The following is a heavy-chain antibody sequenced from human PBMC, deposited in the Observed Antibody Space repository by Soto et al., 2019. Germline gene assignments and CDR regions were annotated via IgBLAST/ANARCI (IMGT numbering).Heavy chain of an antibody. V-gene: IGHV3-30*18. CDR1: GFTFSSYG. D-gene: IGHD2-2*01. CDR2: ISYDGSNK. J-gene: IGHJ4*02. Sequence: SLRLSCAASGFTFSSYGMHWVRQAPGKGLEWVAVISYDGSNKYYADSVKGRFTISRDNSKNTLYLQMNSLRAEDTAVYYCAKDTVSSLDNWGQGTRVTVSS. CDR3: AKDTVSSLDN.